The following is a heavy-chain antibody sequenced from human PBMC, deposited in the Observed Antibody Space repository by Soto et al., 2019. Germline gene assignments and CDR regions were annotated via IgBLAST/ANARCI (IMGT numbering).Heavy chain of an antibody. J-gene: IGHJ3*02. CDR1: GYTFTSYY. V-gene: IGHV1-46*01. CDR2: INPSGGNT. Sequence: ASVKVSCKASGYTFTSYYMHWVRQAPGQGLEWMGIINPSGGNTNYAQKLQGRVTMTTDTSTSTAYMELRSLRSDDTAVFYCARYPDDFWSGPNVFDIWGQGTMVTVSS. D-gene: IGHD3-3*01. CDR3: ARYPDDFWSGPNVFDI.